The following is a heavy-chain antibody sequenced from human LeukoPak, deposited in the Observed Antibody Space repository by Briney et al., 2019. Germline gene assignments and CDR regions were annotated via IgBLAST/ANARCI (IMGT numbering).Heavy chain of an antibody. J-gene: IGHJ4*02. Sequence: GGSLRLSCAVSGFPFSSHNMNWVRQAPGKGLEWVSSISGGGNYIFYADSVKGRFTISRDSAKNSLSLQVNSLRAEDTAVYYCAKDQGLDCYDSSGYYLDYWGQGTLVTVSS. CDR2: ISGGGNYI. CDR1: GFPFSSHN. CDR3: AKDQGLDCYDSSGYYLDY. V-gene: IGHV3-21*01. D-gene: IGHD3-22*01.